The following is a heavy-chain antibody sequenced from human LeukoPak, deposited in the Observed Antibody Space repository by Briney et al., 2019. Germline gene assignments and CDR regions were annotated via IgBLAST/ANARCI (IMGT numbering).Heavy chain of an antibody. D-gene: IGHD3-10*01. V-gene: IGHV4-59*01. CDR3: ARGVTMVRGVWDYGMDV. Sequence: PSETLSLTCTVSGGSIRSYFWSWIRQPPGKGLEWIGYIYYSGSTNYNPSLKSRVTISVDTSKNQFSLKVSSVTAADTAVYYCARGVTMVRGVWDYGMDVWGQGTTVTVSS. CDR1: GGSIRSYF. J-gene: IGHJ6*02. CDR2: IYYSGST.